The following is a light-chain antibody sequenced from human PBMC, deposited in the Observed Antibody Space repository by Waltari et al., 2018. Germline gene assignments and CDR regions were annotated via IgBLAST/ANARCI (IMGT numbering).Light chain of an antibody. V-gene: IGKV1-5*03. CDR1: QSINTL. J-gene: IGKJ1*01. Sequence: DIQMTQSPSTLSASVGDRVTITCRASQSINTLLAWYQQKPGKAPKLLIYKASSLESGVPSRFSGSGSGTEFTLTISSLQPDDFATYYCQQYHSYSTFGQGTKVDI. CDR2: KAS. CDR3: QQYHSYST.